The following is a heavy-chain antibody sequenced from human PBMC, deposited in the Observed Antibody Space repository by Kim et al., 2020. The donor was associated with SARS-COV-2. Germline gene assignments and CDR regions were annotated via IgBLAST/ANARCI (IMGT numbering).Heavy chain of an antibody. CDR2: ISYEASEK. CDR1: GFSFNNFA. J-gene: IGHJ3*02. Sequence: GGSLRLSCAASGFSFNNFAMPWVRQAPGKGLQWVAGISYEASEKNYADPFQGRFTVSRDSSKKMLYLQMNSLRPEDTAIYFCAKPRSVLIRYPTRGAFVIWARGTSVTVPS. V-gene: IGHV3-30*18. D-gene: IGHD3-10*01. CDR3: AKPRSVLIRYPTRGAFVI.